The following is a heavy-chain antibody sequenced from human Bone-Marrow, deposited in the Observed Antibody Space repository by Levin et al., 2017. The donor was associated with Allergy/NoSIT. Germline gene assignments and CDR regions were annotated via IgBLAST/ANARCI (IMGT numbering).Heavy chain of an antibody. CDR2: ISYDGSNK. CDR3: AKGAALLWFGELDY. D-gene: IGHD3-10*01. V-gene: IGHV3-30*18. J-gene: IGHJ4*02. Sequence: GESLKISCAASGFTFSSYGMHWVRQAPGKGLEWVAVISYDGSNKYYADSVKGRFTISRDNSKNTLYLQMNSLRAEDTAVYYGAKGAALLWFGELDYWGQGTLVTVSS. CDR1: GFTFSSYG.